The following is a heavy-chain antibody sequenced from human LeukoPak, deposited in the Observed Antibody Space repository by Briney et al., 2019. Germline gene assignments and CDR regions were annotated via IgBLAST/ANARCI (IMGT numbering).Heavy chain of an antibody. CDR2: ISGSGGST. J-gene: IGHJ4*02. V-gene: IGHV3-23*01. CDR3: AKDLDYSPSYYFDY. D-gene: IGHD4-11*01. Sequence: GGSLRLSCAASGFTFSSYAMSWVRQAPGKGLEWVSAISGSGGSTYYADSVKGRFTISRDNSKNTLYLQMNSLRAEDTAVFYCAKDLDYSPSYYFDYWGQGTLVTVSS. CDR1: GFTFSSYA.